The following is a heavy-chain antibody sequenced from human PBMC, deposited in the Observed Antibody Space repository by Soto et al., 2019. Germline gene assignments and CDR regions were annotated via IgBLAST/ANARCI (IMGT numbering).Heavy chain of an antibody. V-gene: IGHV3-33*01. Sequence: QVQLVESGGGVVQPGRSLRLSCAASGFTFSSYGMHWVRQAPGKGLEWVAVIWYDGSNKYYADSVKGRFTISRDNSKNTLYLKMNSLRAEDTAVYYCARDQEPGTHGRNYYYSGMDVWGQGTTVTVSS. CDR3: ARDQEPGTHGRNYYYSGMDV. CDR1: GFTFSSYG. CDR2: IWYDGSNK. D-gene: IGHD1-7*01. J-gene: IGHJ6*02.